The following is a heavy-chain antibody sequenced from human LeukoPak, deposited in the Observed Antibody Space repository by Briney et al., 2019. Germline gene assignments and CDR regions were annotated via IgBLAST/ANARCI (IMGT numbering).Heavy chain of an antibody. V-gene: IGHV3-11*01. CDR2: MHLNGLST. Sequence: PGGSLRLSCAASGFTLSDFYMSWIRQAPGKGLEWVSYMHLNGLSTYYGDSVKGRFAISRDNAKNSVFLQMDSLRVEDTAVYYCARDRGDSSGDYDGLDMWGQGTMVTVSS. D-gene: IGHD3-22*01. CDR3: ARDRGDSSGDYDGLDM. CDR1: GFTLSDFY. J-gene: IGHJ3*02.